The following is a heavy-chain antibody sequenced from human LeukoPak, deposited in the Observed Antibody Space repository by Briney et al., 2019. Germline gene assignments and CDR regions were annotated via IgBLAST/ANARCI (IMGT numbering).Heavy chain of an antibody. J-gene: IGHJ3*02. Sequence: GGSLRLSCAASGFTFSSYAMHWVRQAPGKGLEWVAVIPYDGSNKYYADSVKGRFTISRDNSKNTLYLQMNSLRAEDTAVYYCARDRYIIAARSDAFDIWGQGTMVTVSS. CDR3: ARDRYIIAARSDAFDI. V-gene: IGHV3-30*04. CDR2: IPYDGSNK. CDR1: GFTFSSYA. D-gene: IGHD6-13*01.